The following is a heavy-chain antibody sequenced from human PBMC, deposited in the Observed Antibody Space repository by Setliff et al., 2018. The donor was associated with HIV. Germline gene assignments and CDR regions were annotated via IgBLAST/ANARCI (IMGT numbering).Heavy chain of an antibody. D-gene: IGHD6-19*01. J-gene: IGHJ3*02. V-gene: IGHV4-34*01. CDR2: IQHSGRI. Sequence: KPSETLSLTCAVYGGSFSGYCWSWIRQPPGKGLEWIGEIQHSGRINYNPSLRSRVTTSVDTSKNQFSLRLRSVTAADTAVYHCARRNSGWYDAFDIWGQGTMVTVSS. CDR3: ARRNSGWYDAFDI. CDR1: GGSFSGYC.